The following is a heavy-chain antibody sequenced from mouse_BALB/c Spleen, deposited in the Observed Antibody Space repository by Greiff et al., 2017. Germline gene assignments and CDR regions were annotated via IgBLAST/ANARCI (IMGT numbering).Heavy chain of an antibody. CDR1: GFTFSSFG. V-gene: IGHV5-17*02. J-gene: IGHJ4*01. CDR3: ARSGYGSSYKAMDY. D-gene: IGHD1-1*01. Sequence: EVKLVESGGGLVQPGGSRKLSCAASGFTFSSFGMHWVRQAPEKGLEWVAYISSGSSTIYYADTVKGRFPISRDNPKNTLCLQMTSLRSEDTAMYYCARSGYGSSYKAMDYWGQGTSGTVSA. CDR2: ISSGSSTI.